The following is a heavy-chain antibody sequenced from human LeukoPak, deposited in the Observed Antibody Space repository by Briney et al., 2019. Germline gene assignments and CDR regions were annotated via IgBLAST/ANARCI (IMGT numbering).Heavy chain of an antibody. D-gene: IGHD6-19*01. V-gene: IGHV1-69*01. CDR3: ARDGGSGWYWYFDY. CDR2: IIPIFGTA. J-gene: IGHJ4*02. Sequence: GASVKVSCKASGGTFSSYAISWVRQAPGQGLEWMGGIIPIFGTANYAQKFQGRVTITADESTGTAYMELSSLRSEDTAVYYCARDGGSGWYWYFDYWGQGTLVTVSS. CDR1: GGTFSSYA.